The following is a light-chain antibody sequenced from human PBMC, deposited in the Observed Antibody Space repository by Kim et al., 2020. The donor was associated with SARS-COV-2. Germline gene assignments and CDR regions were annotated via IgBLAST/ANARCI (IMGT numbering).Light chain of an antibody. CDR2: RNN. J-gene: IGLJ3*02. CDR3: LAWDSSLGAWV. CDR1: SNNVGNQG. V-gene: IGLV10-54*01. Sequence: QTATSACSGNSNNVGNQGAAWLQQHQGHPPKLLFYRNNNRPSGISERLSVSRSGNTASLTITGLQPEDEADYYCLAWDSSLGAWVFGGGTKLTVL.